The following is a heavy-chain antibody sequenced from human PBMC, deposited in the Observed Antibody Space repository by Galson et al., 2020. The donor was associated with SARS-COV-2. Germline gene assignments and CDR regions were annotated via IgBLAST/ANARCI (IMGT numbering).Heavy chain of an antibody. V-gene: IGHV4-30-4*02. CDR3: ARARRITIFGVVTNFDY. J-gene: IGHJ4*02. CDR1: GGSISSGDYY. CDR2: IYYSGST. Sequence: ETSDTLSLTYTVSGGSISSGDYYWSWIRQPPAKGLERIGYIYYSGSTYYNPSLKSRVTISVDTSKNQFSLKLSSVTAADTAVYYCARARRITIFGVVTNFDYWGQGTLVTVSS. D-gene: IGHD3-3*01.